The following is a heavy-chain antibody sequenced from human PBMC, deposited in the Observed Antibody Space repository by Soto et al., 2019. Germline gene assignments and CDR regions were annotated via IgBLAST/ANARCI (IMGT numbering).Heavy chain of an antibody. CDR1: GGSISSSSYY. CDR3: ARGLSEMATPQGDYYYGMDV. J-gene: IGHJ6*02. Sequence: PSETLSLTCTVSGGSISSSSYYWGWIRQPPGKGLEWIGSIYYSGSTYYNPSLKSRVTISVDTSKNQFSLKLSSVTAADTAVYYCARGLSEMATPQGDYYYGMDVWGQGTTVTVSS. D-gene: IGHD5-12*01. CDR2: IYYSGST. V-gene: IGHV4-39*07.